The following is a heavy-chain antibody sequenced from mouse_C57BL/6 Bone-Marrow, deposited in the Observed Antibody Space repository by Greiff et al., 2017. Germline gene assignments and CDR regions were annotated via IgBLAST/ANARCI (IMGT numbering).Heavy chain of an antibody. CDR1: GYTFTSYW. J-gene: IGHJ3*01. CDR2: LNPNSGST. Sequence: VQLQQPGAELVKPGASVTLSCKASGYTFTSYWMHWVKQRPGQGLEWIGMLNPNSGSTNSNEKFKSKATLTVDKSSSTAYMQLSSLTSEDSAVYYCARSRAYWGQGTLVTVSA. V-gene: IGHV1-64*01. CDR3: ARSRAY.